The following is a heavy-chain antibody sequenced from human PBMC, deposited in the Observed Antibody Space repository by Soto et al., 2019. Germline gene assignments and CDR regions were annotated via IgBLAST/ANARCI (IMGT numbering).Heavy chain of an antibody. Sequence: QVQLVQSGAEVKKPGSSVKVSCKASGGTFSRYTFTWVRQAPGQGLEWMGRIIPILDIPNYAHNFQGRVTIPTDNSTSTAYMELSSLRSDDTAVYYCARHFTGVLVLGTSPPGGDNYGWDVWGQGTTVTVSS. V-gene: IGHV1-69*02. CDR3: ARHFTGVLVLGTSPPGGDNYGWDV. D-gene: IGHD2-8*02. CDR1: GGTFSRYT. J-gene: IGHJ6*02. CDR2: IIPILDIP.